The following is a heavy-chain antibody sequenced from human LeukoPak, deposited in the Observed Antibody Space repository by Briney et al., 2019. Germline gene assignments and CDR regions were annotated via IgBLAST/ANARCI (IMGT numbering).Heavy chain of an antibody. D-gene: IGHD4-17*01. CDR3: AESTTMTTGMIFDY. V-gene: IGHV3-23*01. Sequence: GGSRRLSCAASGLSFSNYAMSWVRQAPGKGLEWVSSIVGSADRTYYADSVKGRFTVSRDNSKNTLYLQMNSLRAEDTAMYYCAESTTMTTGMIFDYWGQGTLVTVSS. CDR1: GLSFSNYA. J-gene: IGHJ4*02. CDR2: IVGSADRT.